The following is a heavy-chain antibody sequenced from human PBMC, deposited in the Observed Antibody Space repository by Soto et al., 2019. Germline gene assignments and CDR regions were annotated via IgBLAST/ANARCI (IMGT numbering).Heavy chain of an antibody. Sequence: SLKISCAASGFTFSSYGMHWVRQAPGKGLEWVAVIWYDGSNKYYADSVKGRFTISRDNSKNTLYLQMNSLRAEDTAVYYCAREGLYCSSTSCYTAGYGMDVWGQGTTVTVSS. CDR2: IWYDGSNK. CDR1: GFTFSSYG. CDR3: AREGLYCSSTSCYTAGYGMDV. J-gene: IGHJ6*02. D-gene: IGHD2-2*02. V-gene: IGHV3-33*01.